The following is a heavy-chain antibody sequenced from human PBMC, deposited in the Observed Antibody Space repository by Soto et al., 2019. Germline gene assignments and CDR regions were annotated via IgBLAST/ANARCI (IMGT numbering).Heavy chain of an antibody. CDR1: GYTFTGYY. CDR3: ARAGGYYDSSGYHNNWFDS. J-gene: IGHJ5*01. CDR2: INPNSGGT. V-gene: IGHV1-2*02. D-gene: IGHD3-22*01. Sequence: ASVKVSCKASGYTFTGYYMHWVRQAPGQGLEWMGWINPNSGGTNYAQKFQGRVTMTRDTSISTAYMELSRLRSDDTAVYYCARAGGYYDSSGYHNNWFDSWGQGTLVTVSS.